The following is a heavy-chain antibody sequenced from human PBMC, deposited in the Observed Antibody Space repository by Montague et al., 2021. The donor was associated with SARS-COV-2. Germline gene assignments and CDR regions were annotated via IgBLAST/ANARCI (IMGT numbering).Heavy chain of an antibody. V-gene: IGHV4-34*01. J-gene: IGHJ4*02. CDR1: GESVSGFY. Sequence: SQTLSLTCAVYGESVSGFYWGWIRQPPGEGLEWLGEINHSGSPNYNPSLKSRVTMSLDTSKNQFPLKLSSVTAADTAVYFCARGFRTVEMPTISFDYWGQGTLVTVSS. D-gene: IGHD5-24*01. CDR2: INHSGSP. CDR3: ARGFRTVEMPTISFDY.